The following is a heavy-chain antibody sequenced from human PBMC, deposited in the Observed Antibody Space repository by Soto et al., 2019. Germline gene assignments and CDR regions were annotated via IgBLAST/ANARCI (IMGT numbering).Heavy chain of an antibody. V-gene: IGHV4-30-4*01. CDR1: GGSISSGDYY. Sequence: LSLTCTFSGGSISSGDYYWGWIRQPPGKGLEWIGYIYYSGSTYYNPSLKSRVTISVDTSKNQFSLKLSSVTAADTAVYYCARERYCISTCCQREVLFDPWGQGTLVTGSS. D-gene: IGHD2-2*01. CDR3: ARERYCISTCCQREVLFDP. CDR2: IYYSGST. J-gene: IGHJ5*02.